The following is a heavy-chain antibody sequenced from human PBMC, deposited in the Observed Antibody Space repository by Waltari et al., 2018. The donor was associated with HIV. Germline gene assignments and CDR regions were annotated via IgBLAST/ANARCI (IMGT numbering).Heavy chain of an antibody. J-gene: IGHJ4*02. D-gene: IGHD3-10*01. V-gene: IGHV2-26*01. CDR2: IFSNDEK. Sequence: QVTLKESGPVLVKPTETLTLTRTVSGFSLSHDRMGVSWIRQPPGKALEWLAHIFSNDEKSYSTSLKSRLTISKDTSRSQVVLTMTNMDRVDTATYYCARIRDGIRVYGSGYYFDYWGQGTLVTVSS. CDR1: GFSLSHDRMG. CDR3: ARIRDGIRVYGSGYYFDY.